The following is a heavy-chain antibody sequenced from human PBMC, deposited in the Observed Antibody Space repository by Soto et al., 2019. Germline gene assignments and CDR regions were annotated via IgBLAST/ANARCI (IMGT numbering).Heavy chain of an antibody. CDR3: ASLYCSGGSCYSY. CDR1: GFTVSSNY. J-gene: IGHJ4*02. CDR2: IYSGGST. D-gene: IGHD2-15*01. Sequence: EVQLVESGGGLIQPGGSLRLSCAASGFTVSSNYMSWVRQAPGKGLEWVSVIYSGGSTYYADSVKGRFTISRDNSKNTLYLQMNSLRDEDTAVYYCASLYCSGGSCYSYWGQGTLVTVSS. V-gene: IGHV3-53*01.